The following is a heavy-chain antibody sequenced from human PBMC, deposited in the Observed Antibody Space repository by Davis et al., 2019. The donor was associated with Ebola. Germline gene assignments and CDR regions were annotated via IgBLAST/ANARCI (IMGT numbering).Heavy chain of an antibody. D-gene: IGHD5-24*01. V-gene: IGHV6-1*01. CDR3: TRGWLRGAMDV. J-gene: IGHJ6*02. CDR2: TYYNSKWYI. CDR1: GDSVSGNSGA. Sequence: HSQTLSLTCAISGDSVSGNSGAWNWIRQSPSRGLEWLGRTYYNSKWYIDYAVSVRGRITINPDTSKNQFSLQLNSVTPEDRGVYYCTRGWLRGAMDVWAQGTTVTVSS.